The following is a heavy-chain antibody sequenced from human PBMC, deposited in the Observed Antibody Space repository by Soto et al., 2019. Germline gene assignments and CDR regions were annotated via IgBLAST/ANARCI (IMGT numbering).Heavy chain of an antibody. J-gene: IGHJ4*02. V-gene: IGHV1-2*02. D-gene: IGHD2-2*01. Sequence: QVQLVQSGAEMRKPGASVKVSCKASGYTFTGYYMHWVRQAPGQGLEWMGWINPNTGATNYDQEFQGRITMTRDTSISSAYMELSRLKSDDTAVYFCAKDSNNTSSFIESWGQGTLVTVSS. CDR3: AKDSNNTSSFIES. CDR2: INPNTGAT. CDR1: GYTFTGYY.